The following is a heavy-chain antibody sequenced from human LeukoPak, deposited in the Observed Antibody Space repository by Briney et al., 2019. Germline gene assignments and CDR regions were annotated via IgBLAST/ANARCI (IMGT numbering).Heavy chain of an antibody. CDR2: IRYDGSNK. CDR3: AKGLGVVVPAAIPGYFDY. CDR1: GFTFSSYG. J-gene: IGHJ4*02. V-gene: IGHV3-30*02. Sequence: GGSLRLSCAASGFTFSSYGMHWVRQAPGKGLEWVAFIRYDGSNKYYADSVKGRFTISRDNSKNTLYPQMNSLRAEDTAVYYCAKGLGVVVPAAIPGYFDYWGQGTLVTVSS. D-gene: IGHD2-2*02.